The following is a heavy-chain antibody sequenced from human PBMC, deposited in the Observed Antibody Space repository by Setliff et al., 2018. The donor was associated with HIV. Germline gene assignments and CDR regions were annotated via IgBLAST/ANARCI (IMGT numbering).Heavy chain of an antibody. V-gene: IGHV1-3*04. CDR1: GYTFTSYT. Sequence: ASVKVSCKASGYTFTSYTIHWVRQAPGQRLEWMGRINTGNANTKYSQKFQDRVTITRDTSASTAYMELSSLRSEDTAVYYCARDGRVLLWFGELAWYFDLWGRGTLVTVS. CDR2: INTGNANT. J-gene: IGHJ2*01. CDR3: ARDGRVLLWFGELAWYFDL. D-gene: IGHD3-10*01.